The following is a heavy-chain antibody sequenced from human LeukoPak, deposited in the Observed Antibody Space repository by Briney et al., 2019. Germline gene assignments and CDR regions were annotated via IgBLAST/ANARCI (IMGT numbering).Heavy chain of an antibody. J-gene: IGHJ4*02. D-gene: IGHD3-22*01. CDR3: ARYDSSWGAYYYFDY. CDR1: GFSLTRSS. CDR2: IRYDGSDT. Sequence: GGSLRLSCAASGFSLTRSSMHWVRQAPGKGLEWVAFIRYDGSDTNYADSVKGRFTISRDNAKNSLYLQMNSLRAEDTAVYYCARYDSSWGAYYYFDYWGQGTLVTVSS. V-gene: IGHV3-30*02.